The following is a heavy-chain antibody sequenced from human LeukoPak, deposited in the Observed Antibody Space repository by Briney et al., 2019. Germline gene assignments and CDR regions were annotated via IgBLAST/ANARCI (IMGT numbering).Heavy chain of an antibody. D-gene: IGHD3-16*01. CDR3: ATDLGRSSYTVDY. V-gene: IGHV1-24*01. Sequence: ASVKVSCKVSGYTLTELSMHWMRQAPGKGLEWMGGFDPEDGETIYAQKFQGRVTMTEDTSTDTAYMELSSLRSEDTAVYYCATDLGRSSYTVDYWGQGTLVTVSS. J-gene: IGHJ4*02. CDR1: GYTLTELS. CDR2: FDPEDGET.